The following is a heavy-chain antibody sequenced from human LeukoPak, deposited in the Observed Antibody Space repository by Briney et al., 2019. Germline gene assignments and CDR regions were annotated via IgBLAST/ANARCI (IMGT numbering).Heavy chain of an antibody. CDR1: GFTFSSDK. CDR3: SRAVID. CDR2: ISSSGSSI. D-gene: IGHD2-21*01. V-gene: IGHV3-48*03. J-gene: IGHJ4*02. Sequence: PGGSLRLSCAASGFTFSSDKMNWVRQAPGKGLKGISYISSSGSSIYYADSVKGRFTSSRDNAKNSLYLQMNSLRRGDPAVFFFSRAVIDWGQGILVSVSS.